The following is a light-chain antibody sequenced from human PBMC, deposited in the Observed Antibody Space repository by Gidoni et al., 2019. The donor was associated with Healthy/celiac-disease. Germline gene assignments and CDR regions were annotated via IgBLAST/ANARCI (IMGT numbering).Light chain of an antibody. CDR1: QSVSSY. V-gene: IGKV3-11*01. Sequence: EIVLTQSPATLSLSPGERATPSCRASQSVSSYLAWYQQKPGQAPRLLTYDASNRATGIPARFSGSGSGTDFTLTISSLEPEDFAVYYCQQRSNWPPVTFGPGTKVDIK. CDR2: DAS. CDR3: QQRSNWPPVT. J-gene: IGKJ3*01.